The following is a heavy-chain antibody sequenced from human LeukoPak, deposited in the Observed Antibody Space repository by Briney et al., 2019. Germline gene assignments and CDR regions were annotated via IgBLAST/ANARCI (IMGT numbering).Heavy chain of an antibody. D-gene: IGHD5-18*01. CDR2: IYYSGST. J-gene: IGHJ4*02. V-gene: IGHV4-59*01. Sequence: SETLSLTCTVSGGSISSYYWSWIRQPPGKGLEWIGYIYYSGSTNYNPSLKSRVTISVDTSKNQFSLKLSSVTAADTAVYCCARYSYGTFDYWGQGTLVTVSS. CDR1: GGSISSYY. CDR3: ARYSYGTFDY.